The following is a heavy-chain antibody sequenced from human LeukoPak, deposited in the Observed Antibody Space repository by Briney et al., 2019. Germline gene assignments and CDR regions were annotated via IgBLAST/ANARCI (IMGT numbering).Heavy chain of an antibody. D-gene: IGHD2-2*01. Sequence: SETLSLTCAVYGVSFSGYYWSWIRQPPGKGLEWIGEINHSGSTNYNPSLKSRVTISVDTSKNQFSLKPSSVTAADTAVYYCARGLHCSSTSCYEGAFNYWGQGTLVTVSS. J-gene: IGHJ4*02. V-gene: IGHV4-34*01. CDR3: ARGLHCSSTSCYEGAFNY. CDR2: INHSGST. CDR1: GVSFSGYY.